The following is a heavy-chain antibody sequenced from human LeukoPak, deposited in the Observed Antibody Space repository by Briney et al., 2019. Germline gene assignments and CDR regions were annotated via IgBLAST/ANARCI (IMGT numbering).Heavy chain of an antibody. CDR3: ARVQRVYYGSGSYYNDWFDP. CDR2: IYTSGST. Sequence: SETLSLTCTVSGGSISSYYWSWIRQPAGKGLEWIGRIYTSGSTNYNPSLKSRVTMSVDTSKNQFSLKLSSVTAADTAVYYCARVQRVYYGSGSYYNDWFDPWGQGTLVTVSS. CDR1: GGSISSYY. V-gene: IGHV4-4*07. D-gene: IGHD3-10*01. J-gene: IGHJ5*02.